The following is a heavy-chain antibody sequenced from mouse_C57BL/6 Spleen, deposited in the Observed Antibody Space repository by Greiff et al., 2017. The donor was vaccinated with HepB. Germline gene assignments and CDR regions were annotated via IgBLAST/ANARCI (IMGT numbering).Heavy chain of an antibody. CDR2: IWRGGST. D-gene: IGHD1-1*01. V-gene: IGHV2-5*01. CDR3: AKEGNYYDDYYAIDY. Sequence: QVQLQQSGPGLVQPSQCLSITCTASGFSLTSYGVHWVRQSPGKGLEWLGVIWRGGSTDYNAAFMSRLSITKDNSTSQVFFKMNSLQADDTAIYYCAKEGNYYDDYYAIDYWGQGTSVTVSS. CDR1: GFSLTSYG. J-gene: IGHJ4*01.